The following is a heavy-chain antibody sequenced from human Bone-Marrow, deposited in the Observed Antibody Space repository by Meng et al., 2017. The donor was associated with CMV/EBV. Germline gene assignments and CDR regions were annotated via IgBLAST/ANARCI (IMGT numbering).Heavy chain of an antibody. CDR1: GGSFSGYY. Sequence: SETLSLTCAVYGGSFSGYYWSWIRQPPGKGLEWIGEINHSGSTNYNPSLQSRVTISVDTSKNQFSLKLSSVTAADTAVYYCARSLRGPPTYGYWGQGTLVTVSS. CDR2: INHSGST. J-gene: IGHJ4*02. CDR3: ARSLRGPPTYGY. V-gene: IGHV4-34*01. D-gene: IGHD4-17*01.